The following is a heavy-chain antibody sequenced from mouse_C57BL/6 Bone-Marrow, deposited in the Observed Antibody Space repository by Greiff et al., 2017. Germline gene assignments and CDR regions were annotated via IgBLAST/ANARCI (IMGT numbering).Heavy chain of an antibody. Sequence: VQLQQSGAELVRPGSSVKLSCKASGYTFTSYWMHWVKQRPIQGLEWIGNIDPSDSETHYNQKFKDKATLTVDKSSSTAYMQLSSLTSEDSAVYYCAIYYDYVFFAYWGQGTLVTVSA. CDR1: GYTFTSYW. V-gene: IGHV1-52*01. CDR3: AIYYDYVFFAY. J-gene: IGHJ3*01. CDR2: IDPSDSET. D-gene: IGHD2-4*01.